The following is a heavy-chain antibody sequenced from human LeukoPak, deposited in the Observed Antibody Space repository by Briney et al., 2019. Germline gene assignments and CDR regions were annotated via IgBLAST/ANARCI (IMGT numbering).Heavy chain of an antibody. J-gene: IGHJ4*02. Sequence: GGSLRLSCAASGFTFTKYAMTWVRQAPGKGLEWVSVIYSGGGTYSADSVKGRFTISRDNSKNTLYLQMNSLRAEDTAVYYCARGPGYSSSWYYFDYWGQGTLVTVSS. CDR1: GFTFTKYA. CDR3: ARGPGYSSSWYYFDY. CDR2: IYSGGGT. D-gene: IGHD6-13*01. V-gene: IGHV3-53*01.